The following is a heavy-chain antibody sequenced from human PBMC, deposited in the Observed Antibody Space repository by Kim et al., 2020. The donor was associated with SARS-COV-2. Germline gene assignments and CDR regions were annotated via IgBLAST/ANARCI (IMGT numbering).Heavy chain of an antibody. CDR3: ARADVTTIFGVVIVLVHDFDF. CDR2: INTNTGNS. Sequence: ASVKVSCKASGYTFTSYAMNWVRQAPGQGLEWMGWINTNTGNSTYAQGFTGRFVFSLDTCVSTAYLQISSLTAEDTAVYYCARADVTTIFGVVIVLVHDFDFWGRGTLVTVSS. D-gene: IGHD3-3*01. J-gene: IGHJ4*02. V-gene: IGHV7-4-1*02. CDR1: GYTFTSYA.